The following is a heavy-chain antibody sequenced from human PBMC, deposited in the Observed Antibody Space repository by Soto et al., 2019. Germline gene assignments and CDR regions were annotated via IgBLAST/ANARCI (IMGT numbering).Heavy chain of an antibody. D-gene: IGHD3-3*01. V-gene: IGHV3-23*01. J-gene: IGHJ6*02. CDR3: ANDRITIFGVVKYGMDV. CDR2: ISGSGGST. CDR1: GFTFSSYA. Sequence: GGSLRLSCAASGFTFSSYAMSWVRQAPGKGLEWVSAISGSGGSTYYADSVKGRFTISRDNSKNTLYLQMNSLRAEDTAVYYCANDRITIFGVVKYGMDVWGQGTTVTV.